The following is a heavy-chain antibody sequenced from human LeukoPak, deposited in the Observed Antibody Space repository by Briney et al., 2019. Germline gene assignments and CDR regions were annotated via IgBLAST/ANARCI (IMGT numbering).Heavy chain of an antibody. V-gene: IGHV3-30*02. CDR2: IRYDGSNK. CDR1: GFTFSSYG. CDR3: AKDLSYSSSSGPRFDY. Sequence: GGSLRLSCAASGFTFSSYGMHWVRQAPGKGLEGVAFIRYDGSNKYYADSVKGRFTISRDNSKNTLYLQMNSLRAEDTAVYYCAKDLSYSSSSGPRFDYWGQGTLVTVSS. J-gene: IGHJ4*02. D-gene: IGHD6-6*01.